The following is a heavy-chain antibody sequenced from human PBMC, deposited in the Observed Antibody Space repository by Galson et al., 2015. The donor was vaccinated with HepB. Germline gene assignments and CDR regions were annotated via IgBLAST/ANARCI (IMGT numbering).Heavy chain of an antibody. CDR3: AKGHYYDSSGYYYWGYYYYYGMDV. V-gene: IGHV3-23*01. CDR2: ISGSGGST. J-gene: IGHJ6*02. D-gene: IGHD3-22*01. CDR1: GFTFSSYA. Sequence: SLRLSCAASGFTFSSYAMSWVRQAPGKGLEWVSAISGSGGSTYYADSVKGRFTISRDNSKNTLYLQMNSLRAEDTAVYYCAKGHYYDSSGYYYWGYYYYYGMDVWGQGTTATVSS.